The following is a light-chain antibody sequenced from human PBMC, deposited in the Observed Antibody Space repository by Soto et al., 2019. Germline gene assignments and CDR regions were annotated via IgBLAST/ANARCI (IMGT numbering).Light chain of an antibody. CDR3: QQRSNWPLLT. V-gene: IGKV3-11*01. CDR2: DAS. J-gene: IGKJ4*01. CDR1: QSVRSY. Sequence: EIVLTQSPATLSLSPGDRATLSCRASQSVRSYLAWYRQKPGQAPRLLIYDASNMATGIPARFSGSGSGTAFTIPISSLEPEDFAVYYCQQRSNWPLLTFGGGTKVDIK.